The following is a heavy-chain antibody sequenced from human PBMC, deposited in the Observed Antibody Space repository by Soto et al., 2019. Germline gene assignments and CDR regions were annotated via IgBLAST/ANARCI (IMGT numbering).Heavy chain of an antibody. CDR2: ISAYNGDT. V-gene: IGHV1-18*01. Sequence: QIQLMQSGPEVKKPGASVRVSCKASGYTFNEHGFSWVRQGPGQGLEWLGWISAYNGDTDYAQKXQXXXTXXTDSSTSTAYMELRSLRSDDTAVYYCAKDRPRLTQQFNGVSWGQGTLVTVSS. J-gene: IGHJ5*02. CDR1: GYTFNEHG. CDR3: AKDRPRLTQQFNGVS. D-gene: IGHD2-8*01.